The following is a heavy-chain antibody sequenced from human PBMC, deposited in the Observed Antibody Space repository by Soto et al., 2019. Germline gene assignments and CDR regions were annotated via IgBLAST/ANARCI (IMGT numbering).Heavy chain of an antibody. CDR2: ISAYNGNT. J-gene: IGHJ6*02. D-gene: IGHD3-3*01. CDR1: GYTFTSYG. Sequence: AASVKVSCKASGYTFTSYGISWVRQAPGQGLEWMGWISAYNGNTNYAQKLQGRVTMTTDTSTSTAYMDLRSLRSDDTAVYYCAGTPLSYDFWSGYYVARYGMDVWGQGTTVTVSS. CDR3: AGTPLSYDFWSGYYVARYGMDV. V-gene: IGHV1-18*01.